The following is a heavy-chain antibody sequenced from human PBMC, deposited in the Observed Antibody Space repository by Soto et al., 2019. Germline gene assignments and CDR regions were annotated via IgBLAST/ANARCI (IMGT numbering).Heavy chain of an antibody. CDR1: GFTFRSYA. CDR2: INSGSSTI. D-gene: IGHD5-12*01. J-gene: IGHJ4*02. Sequence: EVQLVESGGGLVQPGGSLRLSCAASGFTFRSYAMNWVRQAPGKGLEWVSYINSGSSTIYYADSAKGRFSISRDNAKKLLYLQMNSLRDEDTAVYFCVRDRGYTGYDLEYWGQGALVTVSS. V-gene: IGHV3-48*02. CDR3: VRDRGYTGYDLEY.